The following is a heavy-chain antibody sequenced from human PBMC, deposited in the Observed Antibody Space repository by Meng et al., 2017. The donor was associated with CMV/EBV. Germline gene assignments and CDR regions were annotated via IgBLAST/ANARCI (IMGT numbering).Heavy chain of an antibody. CDR1: GFSLNTSGGS. J-gene: IGHJ3*02. CDR3: AHAYDDFWSGYYLGAFDI. Sequence: SGPTLVKPTQTLTLTCTFSGFSLNTSGGSVGWIRQPPGKALEWLALIDWKDDKRYSPSLQTRLTVTKDTSTNEVVLTMTNMDAVDTGTYFCAHAYDDFWSGYYLGAFDIWGQGTLVTVSS. D-gene: IGHD3-3*01. V-gene: IGHV2-5*01. CDR2: IDWKDDK.